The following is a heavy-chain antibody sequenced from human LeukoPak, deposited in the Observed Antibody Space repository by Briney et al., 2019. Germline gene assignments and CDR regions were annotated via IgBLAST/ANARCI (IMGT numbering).Heavy chain of an antibody. CDR2: INPNSGGT. J-gene: IGHJ6*02. V-gene: IGHV1-2*02. CDR3: ARELLLYYYGMDV. D-gene: IGHD2-15*01. Sequence: GASVKVSRKASGYTFTGYYMHWVRQAPGQGLEWMGWINPNSGGTNYAQKFQGRVTMTRDTPISTAYMELSRLRSDDTAVYYCARELLLYYYGMDVWGQGTTVTVSS. CDR1: GYTFTGYY.